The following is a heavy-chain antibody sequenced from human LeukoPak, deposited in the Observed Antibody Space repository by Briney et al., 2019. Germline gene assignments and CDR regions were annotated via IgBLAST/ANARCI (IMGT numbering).Heavy chain of an antibody. CDR1: GFTFSSYA. Sequence: GASLRLSCAVSGFTFSSYAMNWVRQAPGKGLEWVSGLSGSGDTTRYAESVKGRFTISRDNSKNTVYLQINSLRAEDTAVYYCAKVGEASSGWYTGWFDPWGQGTLVTASS. CDR2: LSGSGDTT. CDR3: AKVGEASSGWYTGWFDP. V-gene: IGHV3-23*01. D-gene: IGHD6-19*01. J-gene: IGHJ5*02.